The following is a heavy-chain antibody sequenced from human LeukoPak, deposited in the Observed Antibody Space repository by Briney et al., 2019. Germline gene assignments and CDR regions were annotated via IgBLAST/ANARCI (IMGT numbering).Heavy chain of an antibody. V-gene: IGHV3-48*02. D-gene: IGHD3-3*01. CDR2: ISRSSRTI. CDR1: GFTFSSYS. J-gene: IGHJ6*02. CDR3: AVFLEWQGATYYGMDV. Sequence: GGSLRLSCAVSGFTFSSYSMNWVRQAPGKGLEWVSYISRSSRTIYYADSVKGRFTISRDNAKNSLYLQMNSLRDEDTAVYYCAVFLEWQGATYYGMDVWGQGTTVTVSS.